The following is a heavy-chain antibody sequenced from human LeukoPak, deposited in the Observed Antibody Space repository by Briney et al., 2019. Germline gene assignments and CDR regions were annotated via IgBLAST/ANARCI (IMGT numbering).Heavy chain of an antibody. D-gene: IGHD4-17*01. J-gene: IGHJ5*02. Sequence: GSSVKVSCKASGGTFSSYAISWVRQAPGQGLEWMGGIIPIFGTANYAREFQGRVTITADKSTSTAYMELSSLRSEDTAVYYCARALEVLTTVTTFWFDPWGQGTLVAVSS. CDR2: IIPIFGTA. CDR3: ARALEVLTTVTTFWFDP. V-gene: IGHV1-69*06. CDR1: GGTFSSYA.